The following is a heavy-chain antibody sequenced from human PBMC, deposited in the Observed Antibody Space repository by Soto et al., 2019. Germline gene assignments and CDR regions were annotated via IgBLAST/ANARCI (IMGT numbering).Heavy chain of an antibody. CDR1: GFTFSSSA. D-gene: IGHD1-1*01. Sequence: EVQILESGGGLVQSGGSLRLSCAASGFTFSSSAMNWVHQAPGKGLEWVSIISSSDGTTYYADSVKGRFTISRHNSKNTLYLDMNSLRAEDTALYYFARSLNIHWKNYFDPWGQGTLVTVSS. V-gene: IGHV3-23*01. CDR2: ISSSDGTT. CDR3: ARSLNIHWKNYFDP. J-gene: IGHJ5*02.